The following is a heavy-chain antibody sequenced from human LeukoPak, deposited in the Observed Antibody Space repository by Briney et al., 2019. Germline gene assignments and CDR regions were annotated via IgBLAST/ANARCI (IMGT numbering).Heavy chain of an antibody. CDR3: AHRGAGEVGATMRVPYYFDY. D-gene: IGHD1-26*01. CDR1: GFSLSTSGVG. J-gene: IGHJ4*02. Sequence: ESGPTLVNPTQTLTLTCTFSGFSLSTSGVGVGWIRQPPGKALEWLALVYWSDDKRYSPSLKSRLTITKDTSKNQVVLTMTNMDPVDTATYYCAHRGAGEVGATMRVPYYFDYWGQGTLVTVSS. CDR2: VYWSDDK. V-gene: IGHV2-5*01.